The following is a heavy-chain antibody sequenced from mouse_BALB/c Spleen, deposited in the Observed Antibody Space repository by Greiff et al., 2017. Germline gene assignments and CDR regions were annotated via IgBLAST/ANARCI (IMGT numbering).Heavy chain of an antibody. CDR3: ARRVHYAMDY. CDR2: INPSSGYT. D-gene: IGHD2-14*01. V-gene: IGHV1-4*02. Sequence: QVQLQQSAAELARPGASVKMSCKASGYTFTSYTMHWVKQRPGQGLEWIGYINPSSGYTEYNQKFKDKTTLTADKSSSTAYMQLSSLTSEDSAVYYCARRVHYAMDYWGQGTSVTVSS. J-gene: IGHJ4*01. CDR1: GYTFTSYT.